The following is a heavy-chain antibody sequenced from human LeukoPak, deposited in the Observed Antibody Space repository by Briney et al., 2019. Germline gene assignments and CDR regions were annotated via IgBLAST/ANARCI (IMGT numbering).Heavy chain of an antibody. J-gene: IGHJ3*02. Sequence: WASVKVSCKASGYTFTSYDINWVRQATGQGLEWMGWMNPNSGNTGYAQKFQGRVTMTRNTSISTAYMELSSLRSEDTAVYYCATSYGFSDAFDIWGQGTMVTVSS. CDR1: GYTFTSYD. CDR2: MNPNSGNT. CDR3: ATSYGFSDAFDI. V-gene: IGHV1-8*01. D-gene: IGHD3-10*01.